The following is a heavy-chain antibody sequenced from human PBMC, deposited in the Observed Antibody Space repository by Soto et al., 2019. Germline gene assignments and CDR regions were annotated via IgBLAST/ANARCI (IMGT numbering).Heavy chain of an antibody. CDR3: ARGGGGGLFDP. Sequence: GALKPSLSNPGFSFSGPDMGLIRQAPGKGLEWISYISPRSTFRDYADSVKGRFTISRDSVKNSLYLQMNNLTADDTGVYYYARGGGGGLFDPWGQGSVVTVSS. V-gene: IGHV3-11*06. CDR1: GFSFSGPD. D-gene: IGHD2-21*01. CDR2: ISPRSTFR. J-gene: IGHJ5*02.